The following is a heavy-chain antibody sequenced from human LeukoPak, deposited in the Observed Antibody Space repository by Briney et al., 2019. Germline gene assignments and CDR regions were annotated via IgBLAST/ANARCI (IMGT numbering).Heavy chain of an antibody. CDR1: GDSVSSISVA. CDR3: VMEWHDGFDI. CDR2: TYYRSKWYT. D-gene: IGHD3-3*01. J-gene: IGHJ3*02. V-gene: IGHV6-1*01. Sequence: SQTLSLTCAISGDSVSSISVAWNWIRQSPSRGLEWLVRTYYRSKWYTDYALSVKSRITINPDTSKNHFSLQLKSVTPEDTAVYYCVMEWHDGFDIWGQGTKVTVSS.